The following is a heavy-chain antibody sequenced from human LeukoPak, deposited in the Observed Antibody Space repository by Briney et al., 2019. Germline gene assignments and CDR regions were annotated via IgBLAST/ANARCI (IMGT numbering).Heavy chain of an antibody. V-gene: IGHV3-74*01. CDR3: ARNAWFDP. Sequence: GGSLRLSCAASGFTFSRHWMHWVRQAPGKGLVWVSHISNDGSNISYADSVKGRFTISRDNAENTVYLQMNSLTAEDTAVYYCARNAWFDPWGQGTLVTVSS. CDR2: ISNDGSNI. CDR1: GFTFSRHW. J-gene: IGHJ5*02.